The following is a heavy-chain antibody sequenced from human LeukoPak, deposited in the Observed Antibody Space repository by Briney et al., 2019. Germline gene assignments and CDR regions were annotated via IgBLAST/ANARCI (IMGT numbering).Heavy chain of an antibody. J-gene: IGHJ4*02. D-gene: IGHD3-22*01. Sequence: GGSLRLSCAASGFTFSSYAMSWVRQAPGKGLEWVSAISGSGGSTYYTDSVKGRFTISRDNSKNTLYLQMNSLRAEDTAVYYCAKLDGLGYYDSSGFFDYWGQGTLVTVSS. CDR2: ISGSGGST. V-gene: IGHV3-23*01. CDR3: AKLDGLGYYDSSGFFDY. CDR1: GFTFSSYA.